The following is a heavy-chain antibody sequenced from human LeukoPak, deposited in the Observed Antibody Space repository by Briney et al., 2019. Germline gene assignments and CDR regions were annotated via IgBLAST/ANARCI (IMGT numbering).Heavy chain of an antibody. CDR3: AREVLEYYDSSGYYYYFDY. CDR1: GGSISSYY. V-gene: IGHV4-4*07. D-gene: IGHD3-22*01. Sequence: SETLSLTCTVSGGSISSYYWSWIRQPAGKGLEWIGRIYTSGSTNYNPSLKSRVTISVDKSKNQFSLKLSSVTAADTAVYYCAREVLEYYDSSGYYYYFDYWAREPWSPSPQ. J-gene: IGHJ4*02. CDR2: IYTSGST.